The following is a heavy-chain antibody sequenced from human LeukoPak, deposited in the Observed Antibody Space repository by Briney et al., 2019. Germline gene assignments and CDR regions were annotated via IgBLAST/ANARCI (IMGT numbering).Heavy chain of an antibody. CDR1: GFSLSNYG. CDR3: ARWGGTRKFYFDY. J-gene: IGHJ4*02. CDR2: INYDGSNR. D-gene: IGHD3-16*01. Sequence: GGSLRLSCAASGFSLSNYGLHWVRQGPGKGLEWLAVINYDGSNRYYADSVKGRFTISKDISENTLYLQMNSLRAEDAAMYYCARWGGTRKFYFDYWGQGTLATVSS. V-gene: IGHV3-33*01.